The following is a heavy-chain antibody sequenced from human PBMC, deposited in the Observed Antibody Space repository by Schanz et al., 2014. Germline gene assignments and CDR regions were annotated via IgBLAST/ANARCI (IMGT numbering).Heavy chain of an antibody. CDR3: AKGRFGELSAFDI. D-gene: IGHD3-10*01. Sequence: EVQLLESGGGLVQPGGSLRLSCAASGFSFGTYAMSWLRQAPGKGLEWVSVIGVDGTTTYYADSVKGRFTISRDNSKNTLYLQMNSLRAEDTAVYYCAKGRFGELSAFDIWGQGTMVTVSS. CDR1: GFSFGTYA. CDR2: IGVDGTTT. V-gene: IGHV3-23*01. J-gene: IGHJ3*02.